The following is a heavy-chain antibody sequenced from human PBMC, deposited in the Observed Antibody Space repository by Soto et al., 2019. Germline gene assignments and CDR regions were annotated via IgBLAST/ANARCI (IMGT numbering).Heavy chain of an antibody. Sequence: ASVKVSCKASGYTFTGYYMHWVRQAPGQGLEWMGWINPNSGGTNYAQKFQGWVTMTRDTSISTAYMELSRLRSDDTAVYYCAAVSPDYGDYGRFDPWGQGTLVTVSS. CDR3: AAVSPDYGDYGRFDP. V-gene: IGHV1-2*04. J-gene: IGHJ5*02. CDR1: GYTFTGYY. CDR2: INPNSGGT. D-gene: IGHD4-17*01.